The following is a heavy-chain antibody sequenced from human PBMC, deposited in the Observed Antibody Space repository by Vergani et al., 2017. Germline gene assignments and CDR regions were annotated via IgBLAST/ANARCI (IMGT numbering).Heavy chain of an antibody. V-gene: IGHV3-30*01. CDR1: GFTFSSYA. D-gene: IGHD3-16*02. J-gene: IGHJ5*02. CDR2: ISYDGSNK. Sequence: QVQLVESGGGVVQPGRSLRLSCAASGFTFSSYAMHWVRQAPGKGLEWVAVISYDGSNKYYADSVKSRFTISRDNSKNTLYLQMNSLRAEDTAVYYCAXDRTYYDYVWGSYRPADNWFDPWGQGTLVTVSS. CDR3: AXDRTYYDYVWGSYRPADNWFDP.